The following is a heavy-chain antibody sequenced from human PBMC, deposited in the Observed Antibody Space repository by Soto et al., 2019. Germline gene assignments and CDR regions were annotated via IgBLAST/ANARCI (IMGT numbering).Heavy chain of an antibody. Sequence: EVQLVESGGCLVKPGGSLRLSCAASGFTFSTYNMSWVRQAPGKGLEWVASISTSSNYIYSSDSLKGRFTISRDNHKNSVYLHMNSLRAEDTAVYFCAGDQRVAARLYYFDYWGQGTRVTVAS. D-gene: IGHD6-19*01. CDR3: AGDQRVAARLYYFDY. CDR1: GFTFSTYN. V-gene: IGHV3-21*01. J-gene: IGHJ4*02. CDR2: ISTSSNYI.